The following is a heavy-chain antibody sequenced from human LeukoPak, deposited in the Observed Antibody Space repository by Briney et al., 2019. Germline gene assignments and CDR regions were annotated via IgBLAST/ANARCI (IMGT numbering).Heavy chain of an antibody. J-gene: IGHJ4*02. V-gene: IGHV1-18*01. CDR1: GYTFTSYG. CDR3: XRAKXEPLTYYDFWSGYLFDY. Sequence: ASVKVSCKASGYTFTSYGISWVRQAPGQGLEWMGWISAYNGNTNYAQKLQGRVTMTTDTSTSTAYMELRSLRSDDTAVYYCXRAKXEPLTYYDFWSGYLFDYWGQGTLVTVSS. D-gene: IGHD3-3*01. CDR2: ISAYNGNT.